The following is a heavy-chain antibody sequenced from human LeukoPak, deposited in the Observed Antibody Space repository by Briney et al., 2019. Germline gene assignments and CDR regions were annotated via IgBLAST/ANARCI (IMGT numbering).Heavy chain of an antibody. CDR2: IIPIFGTA. V-gene: IGHV1-69*01. CDR3: ARVRVEGDGYNSDLYYFDY. J-gene: IGHJ4*02. D-gene: IGHD5-24*01. CDR1: GFTFSSYA. Sequence: PGGSLRLSCAASGFTFSSYAISWVRQAPGQGLEWMGGIIPIFGTANYAQKFQGRVTITADESTSTAYMELSSLRSEDTAVYYCARVRVEGDGYNSDLYYFDYWGQGTLVTVSS.